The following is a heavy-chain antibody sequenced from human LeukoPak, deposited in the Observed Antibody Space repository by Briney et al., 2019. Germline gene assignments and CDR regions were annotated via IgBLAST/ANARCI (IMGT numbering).Heavy chain of an antibody. D-gene: IGHD2-15*01. Sequence: ASVKVSCKASGYTFTTYDINWVREATGQGLEWMGWMNPNSGNTGYAQKFQGRVTMTRNTSISTAYMELSSLRSEDTAVYYCARGRRRCSGGSCYSSISYYYYMDVWGKGTTVTVSS. CDR3: ARGRRRCSGGSCYSSISYYYYMDV. CDR2: MNPNSGNT. V-gene: IGHV1-8*01. CDR1: GYTFTTYD. J-gene: IGHJ6*03.